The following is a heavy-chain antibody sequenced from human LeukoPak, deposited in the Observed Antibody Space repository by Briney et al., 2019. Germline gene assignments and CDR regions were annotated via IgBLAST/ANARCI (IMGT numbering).Heavy chain of an antibody. CDR1: GYSFTSYW. CDR3: ARPIQLELDAFDI. CDR2: IYPGDSDT. V-gene: IGHV5-51*01. J-gene: IGHJ3*02. D-gene: IGHD1-1*01. Sequence: GESLKISCKGSGYSFTSYWIGWVRQMPGKGLEWMGIIYPGDSDTRYSPSFQGQVTISADKSISTAYLQWSSLKASDTAMYYCARPIQLELDAFDIWGQGTMVTVSS.